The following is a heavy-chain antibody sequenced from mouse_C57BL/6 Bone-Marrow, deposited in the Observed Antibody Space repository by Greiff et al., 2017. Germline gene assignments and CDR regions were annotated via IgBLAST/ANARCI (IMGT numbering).Heavy chain of an antibody. V-gene: IGHV7-3*01. CDR3: ARSPYDYDVWFAY. Sequence: EVMLVESGGGLVQPGGSLSLSCAASGFTFTDYYMSWVRQPPGKALEWLGFIRNKANGYTTEYSASVKGRFTISRDNSQSILYLQMNALRAEDSATYYCARSPYDYDVWFAYWGQGTLVTVSA. CDR2: IRNKANGYTT. D-gene: IGHD2-4*01. CDR1: GFTFTDYY. J-gene: IGHJ3*01.